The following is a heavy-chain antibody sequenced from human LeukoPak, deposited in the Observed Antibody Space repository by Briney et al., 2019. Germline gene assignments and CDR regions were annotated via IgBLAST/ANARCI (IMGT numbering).Heavy chain of an antibody. CDR3: AKGRVLRYFAIPGGVKN. Sequence: PGGSLRLSCAASGFTFSSYWMHWARQAPGKGLVWVSAISGSGGSTYYADSVKGRFTISRDNSKNTLYLQMNSLRAEDTAVYYCAKGRVLRYFAIPGGVKNWGQGTLVTVSS. J-gene: IGHJ4*02. V-gene: IGHV3-23*01. CDR1: GFTFSSYW. D-gene: IGHD3-9*01. CDR2: ISGSGGST.